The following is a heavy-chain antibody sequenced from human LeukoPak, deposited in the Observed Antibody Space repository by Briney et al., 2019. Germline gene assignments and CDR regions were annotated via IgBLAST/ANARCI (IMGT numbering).Heavy chain of an antibody. CDR1: GDSISSSSYY. Sequence: SETLSLTCTVSGDSISSSSYYWGWIRQPPGKGLEWIGSIYYSGTTYYTPSLKSRVSISVDTSKNQFSLRLNSPTATDTAVYYCARHRAHYFYYMAVWGKGTTVIVSS. J-gene: IGHJ6*03. CDR3: ARHRAHYFYYMAV. V-gene: IGHV4-39*01. CDR2: IYYSGTT.